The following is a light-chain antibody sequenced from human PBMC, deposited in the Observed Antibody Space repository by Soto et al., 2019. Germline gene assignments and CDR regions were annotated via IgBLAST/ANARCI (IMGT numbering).Light chain of an antibody. CDR1: SSDVGGYNY. J-gene: IGLJ1*01. CDR3: SSYTSSSTLNYV. Sequence: QSVLTQPASLSGSPGRSITISCTGTSSDVGGYNYVSWYQQHPGKAPKLMIYDVSNRPSGVSNRFSGSKSGNAASLTISGLQAEDEADYYCSSYTSSSTLNYVFGTGTKVTIL. CDR2: DVS. V-gene: IGLV2-14*01.